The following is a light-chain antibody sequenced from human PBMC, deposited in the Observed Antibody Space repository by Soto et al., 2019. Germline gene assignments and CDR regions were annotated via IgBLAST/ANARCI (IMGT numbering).Light chain of an antibody. CDR3: QQYNNWPRT. J-gene: IGKJ1*01. Sequence: EIVMTQSPAAPSVSPGERATLSCRASQSVSSNLAWYQQKPGQAPRLLIYGASTRATGIPARFSGSGSGTEFTLTIGSLQSEDFAVYYCQQYNNWPRTFGQGTKVDIK. CDR1: QSVSSN. CDR2: GAS. V-gene: IGKV3-15*01.